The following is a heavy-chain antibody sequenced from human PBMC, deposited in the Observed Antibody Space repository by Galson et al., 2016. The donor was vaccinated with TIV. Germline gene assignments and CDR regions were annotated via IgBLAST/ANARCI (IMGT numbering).Heavy chain of an antibody. J-gene: IGHJ4*02. CDR3: ARVDPIAVAGPAFGS. Sequence: SLRLSCAASGFTLNNYPVSWVRQAPGQGLRWVSHITTTGRSIYYADSVRGRFTVSRDYSNNTVHLQMNGLRADATAVYFCARVDPIAVAGPAFGSWGQGTLVTVSS. D-gene: IGHD6-19*01. V-gene: IGHV3-23*01. CDR2: ITTTGRSI. CDR1: GFTLNNYP.